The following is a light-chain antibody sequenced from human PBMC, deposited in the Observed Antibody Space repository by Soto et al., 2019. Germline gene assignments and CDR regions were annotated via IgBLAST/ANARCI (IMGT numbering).Light chain of an antibody. V-gene: IGKV3-20*01. CDR3: QQYGTSEII. Sequence: IVLTQSPVTLSLSPGEGATLSCRASQSVTGTNLAWYQQRAGQAPRLLIYDAVRRATGIPDRFSGSGSGTDFTLTISRLEPEDFAVFFCQQYGTSEIIFGQGTRLEIK. J-gene: IGKJ5*01. CDR1: QSVTGTN. CDR2: DAV.